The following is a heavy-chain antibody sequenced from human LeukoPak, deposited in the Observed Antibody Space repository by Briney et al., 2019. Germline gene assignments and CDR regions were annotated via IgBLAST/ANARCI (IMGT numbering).Heavy chain of an antibody. CDR2: IIPIFGTA. Sequence: SVKVSCKASGGTFSSYAISWVRQAPGQGLEWMGGIIPIFGTANYAQKFQGRVTITADESTRTAYMEQSSLRSEDTAVYYCAMLHPSVAGTPFDYWGQGTLVTVSS. CDR3: AMLHPSVAGTPFDY. D-gene: IGHD6-19*01. CDR1: GGTFSSYA. V-gene: IGHV1-69*13. J-gene: IGHJ4*02.